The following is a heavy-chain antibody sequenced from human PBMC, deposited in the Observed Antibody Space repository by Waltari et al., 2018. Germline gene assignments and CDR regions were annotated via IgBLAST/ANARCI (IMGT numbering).Heavy chain of an antibody. J-gene: IGHJ3*02. D-gene: IGHD3-3*01. CDR1: GYTLTELS. V-gene: IGHV1-24*01. CDR2: FDPEDGET. CDR3: ATESRITIFGVVINDAFDI. Sequence: QVQLVQSGAEVKKPGASVKVSCKVSGYTLTELSMHWVRQAPGKGLEWMGGFDPEDGETIYAQKFQGRVTMTEDTSTDTAYMELSSLRSEDTAVYYCATESRITIFGVVINDAFDIWGQGTMVTVSS.